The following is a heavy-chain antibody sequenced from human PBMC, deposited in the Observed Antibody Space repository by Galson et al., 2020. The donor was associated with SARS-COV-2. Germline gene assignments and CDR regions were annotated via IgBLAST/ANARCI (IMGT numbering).Heavy chain of an antibody. CDR2: ISWNSGSI. D-gene: IGHD6-19*01. Sequence: GGSLRLSCAASGFTFDDYAMHWVRQAPGKGLEWVSGISWNSGSIGYADSVKGRFTISRDNAKNSLYLQMNSLRAEDTALYYCASGGGWASGTDYWGQGTLVTISP. CDR3: ASGGGWASGTDY. CDR1: GFTFDDYA. V-gene: IGHV3-9*01. J-gene: IGHJ4*02.